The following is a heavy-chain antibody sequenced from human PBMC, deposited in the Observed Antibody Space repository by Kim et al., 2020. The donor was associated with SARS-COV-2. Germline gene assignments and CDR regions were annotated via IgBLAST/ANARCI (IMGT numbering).Heavy chain of an antibody. J-gene: IGHJ3*02. Sequence: GGSLRLSCAASGFTFSSYAMSWVRQAPGKGLEWVSAISGSGGSTYYADSVKGRFTISRDNSKNTLYLQMNSLRAEDTAVYYCAKSKDLWFGLSGAFDIWGQRTMVTVSS. CDR1: GFTFSSYA. V-gene: IGHV3-23*01. CDR2: ISGSGGST. D-gene: IGHD3-10*01. CDR3: AKSKDLWFGLSGAFDI.